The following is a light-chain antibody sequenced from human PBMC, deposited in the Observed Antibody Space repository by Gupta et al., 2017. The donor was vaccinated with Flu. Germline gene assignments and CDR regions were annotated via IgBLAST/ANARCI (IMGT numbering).Light chain of an antibody. J-gene: IGKJ3*01. V-gene: IGKV1-39*01. CDR2: AAS. CDR3: QQSYSTPST. Sequence: DIQMTQSPSSLSASVGDRVTITCRASQNIRSYLNWYQQKPGKAPKLLIYAASSLQSGVPSRFSGSGSGTDFTLTISSLQPEDFATYYCQQSYSTPSTFGPGTKVNIK. CDR1: QNIRSY.